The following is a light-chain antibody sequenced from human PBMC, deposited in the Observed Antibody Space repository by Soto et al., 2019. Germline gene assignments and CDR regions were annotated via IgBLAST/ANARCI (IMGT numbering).Light chain of an antibody. CDR2: GAS. CDR3: QQYYNWPPEIT. CDR1: KSVSSN. V-gene: IGKV3-15*01. J-gene: IGKJ5*01. Sequence: EIVMTQSPATLSVSPGERATLSCRASKSVSSNLAWYQQKPGQAPRLLIYGASTRATGIPARFSGSGSGTEFTLTISSLQSEDFAVYYCQQYYNWPPEITFGQGTRLEIK.